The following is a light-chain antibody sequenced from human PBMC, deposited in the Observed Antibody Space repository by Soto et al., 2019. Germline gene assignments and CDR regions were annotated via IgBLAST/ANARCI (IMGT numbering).Light chain of an antibody. Sequence: QSALTQPPSVSGAPWQRVTISCTGSSYNIGAGYDVHWYQQLPGTAPKLLIYGNSNRPSGVPDRFSGSKSGTSASLAITGLQAEDEADYYCQSYDSSLSGHVFGTGTKVPVL. CDR1: SYNIGAGYD. CDR3: QSYDSSLSGHV. CDR2: GNS. V-gene: IGLV1-40*01. J-gene: IGLJ1*01.